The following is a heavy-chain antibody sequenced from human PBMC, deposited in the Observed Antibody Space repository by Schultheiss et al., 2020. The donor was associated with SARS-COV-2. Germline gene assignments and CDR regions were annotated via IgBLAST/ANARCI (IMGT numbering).Heavy chain of an antibody. Sequence: ASVKVSCKASGYTFTSYGISWVRQAPGQGLEWMGWISAYNGNTNYAQKLQGRVTMNTDTSTSTAYMELRSLRSDDTAVYYCARGLLTVTAYYFDYWGQGTLVTVSS. CDR3: ARGLLTVTAYYFDY. CDR1: GYTFTSYG. V-gene: IGHV1-18*01. D-gene: IGHD4-17*01. J-gene: IGHJ4*02. CDR2: ISAYNGNT.